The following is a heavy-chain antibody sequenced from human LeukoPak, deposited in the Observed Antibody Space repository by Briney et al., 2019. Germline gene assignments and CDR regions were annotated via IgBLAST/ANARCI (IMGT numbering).Heavy chain of an antibody. CDR1: GYTFADYY. CDR2: VDPEDGET. CDR3: ATSSGIAAASRPNWFDP. V-gene: IGHV1-69-2*01. Sequence: ASVKISCKVSGYTFADYYMHWVQQARCKGLEWMGLVDPEDGETIYAEKFQGRVTMTADTSTDTAYMELSSLRSEDTAVYYCATSSGIAAASRPNWFDPWGQGTLVTVSS. D-gene: IGHD6-13*01. J-gene: IGHJ5*02.